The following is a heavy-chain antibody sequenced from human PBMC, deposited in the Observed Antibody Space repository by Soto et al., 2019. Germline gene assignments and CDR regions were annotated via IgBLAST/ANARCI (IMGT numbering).Heavy chain of an antibody. V-gene: IGHV4-59*01. Sequence: QVQLQESGPGLVKPSETLSLTCTVSGGSISSYYWSWIRQPPGKGLEWIGYIYYSGSTNYNPSLKSRVPISVDTSKNQVSLKLSSVTAADTAVYYCASSNIAAAGFYYYGMDVWGRGTTVTVSS. D-gene: IGHD6-13*01. J-gene: IGHJ6*02. CDR1: GGSISSYY. CDR2: IYYSGST. CDR3: ASSNIAAAGFYYYGMDV.